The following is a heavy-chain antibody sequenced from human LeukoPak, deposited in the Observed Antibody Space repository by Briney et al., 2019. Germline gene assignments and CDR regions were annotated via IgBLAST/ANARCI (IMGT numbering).Heavy chain of an antibody. V-gene: IGHV3-74*01. Sequence: GSLRLSCAASGFTFSGYWMNWVRQVPGKGLVWLSCIKTDGSSTDYADSVKGRFTISRDNAKNTLYLQMNSLRGEDTAVYYCVRELSRDSSRWGQGTLVTVSS. CDR3: VRELSRDSSR. CDR1: GFTFSGYW. J-gene: IGHJ4*02. CDR2: IKTDGSST. D-gene: IGHD3-22*01.